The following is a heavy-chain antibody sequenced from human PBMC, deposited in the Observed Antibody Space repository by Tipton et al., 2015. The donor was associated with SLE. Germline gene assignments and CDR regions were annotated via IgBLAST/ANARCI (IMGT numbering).Heavy chain of an antibody. J-gene: IGHJ4*02. CDR1: GYSFTGYY. D-gene: IGHD3-22*01. Sequence: QLVQSGAEVKKPGESLKISCKGFGYSFTGYYIAWVRQMPGKGLEWVGIIHPGDSDTRYSPSFQGQVTISADKSISTAYLQWSSLKASDTAMYYCARRDYYDSSGLGNWGQGTLVTVSS. CDR3: ARRDYYDSSGLGN. CDR2: IHPGDSDT. V-gene: IGHV5-51*01.